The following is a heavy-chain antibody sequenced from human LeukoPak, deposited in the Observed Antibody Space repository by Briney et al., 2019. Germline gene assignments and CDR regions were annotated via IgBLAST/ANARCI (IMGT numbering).Heavy chain of an antibody. J-gene: IGHJ6*03. Sequence: SETLSLTCTVSGGSISSGGSFWIWIRQHPGKGLEWIGYIYNSGGAYYNPSLGSRLSISVDTSKNQFSLRLTSVTAADTAVYFCARGHHYYYYMDVWGNRTTVTVSS. CDR1: GGSISSGGSF. CDR2: IYNSGGA. CDR3: ARGHHYYYYMDV. V-gene: IGHV4-31*03.